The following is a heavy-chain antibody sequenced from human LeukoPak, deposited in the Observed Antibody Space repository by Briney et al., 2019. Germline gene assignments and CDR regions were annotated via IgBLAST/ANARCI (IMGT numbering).Heavy chain of an antibody. CDR3: ARDPFDY. J-gene: IGHJ4*02. Sequence: SVTVSFKTSGGSFNNYIITWVRQAPGQGLEWMGGIVPLFATPHYAQKYQGRLTITADKSTSTAYMELSSLRSEDTAVYYCARDPFDYWGQGTLVTVSS. V-gene: IGHV1-69*06. CDR1: GGSFNNYI. CDR2: IVPLFATP.